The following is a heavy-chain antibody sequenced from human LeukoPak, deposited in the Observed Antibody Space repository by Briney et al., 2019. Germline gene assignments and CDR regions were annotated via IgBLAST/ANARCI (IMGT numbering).Heavy chain of an antibody. V-gene: IGHV3-21*01. CDR3: ARDLQEFDS. Sequence: GGSLRLSCAASGFDFNTYTMNWVRQAPGKGLEWVVSIISSSASISYADSMKGRFTISRDNAKKTVYLHMSSVRAEDTAVYYCARDLQEFDSWGQGTLVTVSS. CDR2: IISSSASI. CDR1: GFDFNTYT. J-gene: IGHJ4*02.